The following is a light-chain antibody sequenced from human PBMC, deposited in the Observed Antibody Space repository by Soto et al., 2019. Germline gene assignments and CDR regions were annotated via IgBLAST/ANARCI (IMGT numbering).Light chain of an antibody. Sequence: DIQITQSPSSLSASVGDRVTITCRASQSIASYLNWYQQKPGKAPSLLIYLASTLQNVIPSRFSGSGSGTDFNLTISGLQPEAFATYYCQHSYSTPRTVGQGTKVEIK. J-gene: IGKJ1*01. CDR3: QHSYSTPRT. CDR2: LAS. CDR1: QSIASY. V-gene: IGKV1-39*01.